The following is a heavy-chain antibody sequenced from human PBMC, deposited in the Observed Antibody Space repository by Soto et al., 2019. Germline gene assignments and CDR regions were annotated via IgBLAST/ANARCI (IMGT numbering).Heavy chain of an antibody. CDR1: GFPFSSYA. D-gene: IGHD3-3*01. J-gene: IGHJ4*02. CDR3: ARGGDFWSGIDY. V-gene: IGHV3-30-3*01. Sequence: QVQLVESGGGVVQPGRSLRLSCAASGFPFSSYAMHWVRQAPGKGLEWVAVISYDGSNKNYADSVKGRFTISRDNSKNTLYLQMNSLRAEDTAVYYCARGGDFWSGIDYWGQGTLVTVSS. CDR2: ISYDGSNK.